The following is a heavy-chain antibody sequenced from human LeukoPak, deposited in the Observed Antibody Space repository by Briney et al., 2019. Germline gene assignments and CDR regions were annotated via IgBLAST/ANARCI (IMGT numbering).Heavy chain of an antibody. CDR1: GGPHSTYY. J-gene: IGHJ4*02. D-gene: IGHD2-21*02. Sequence: SDPVSLMCSVSGGPHSTYYWLWIRQPPGKGLEWIGYIHRSGTTNYTPSLKSQVTISVDTSRNQLSLKLSSVTAADTAVYYCARAYCGGDCRRYYFDYWGQGTLVTVSS. CDR3: ARAYCGGDCRRYYFDY. V-gene: IGHV4-59*07. CDR2: IHRSGTT.